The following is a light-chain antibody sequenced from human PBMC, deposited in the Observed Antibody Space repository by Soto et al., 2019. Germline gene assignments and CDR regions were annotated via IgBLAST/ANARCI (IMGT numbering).Light chain of an antibody. Sequence: QPVLTQSPSASASLGTSVKLTCTLSSGHSSYAIAWHQQQPEKGPRYLMKLNNDGSHSKGDGIPDRFSGSSSGAERYLIISGLQSEDEADYYCQTWDTGIRVFGGGTKLTVL. CDR3: QTWDTGIRV. CDR2: LNNDGSH. V-gene: IGLV4-69*01. CDR1: SGHSSYA. J-gene: IGLJ2*01.